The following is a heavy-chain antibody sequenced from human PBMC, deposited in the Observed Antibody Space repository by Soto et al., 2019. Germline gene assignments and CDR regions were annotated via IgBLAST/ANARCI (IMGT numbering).Heavy chain of an antibody. V-gene: IGHV4-39*01. Sequence: XETLSLTCSVSGGSISSFNSYWGWIRQPPGKGLEWIGTVYYNENTYYNPSLKSRVTITVDTAKNQFSLNLRSVTAADTAMYFCARRERYYGSPGWFDHWGPGTQVTVSS. CDR3: ARRERYYGSPGWFDH. CDR1: GGSISSFNSY. J-gene: IGHJ5*02. D-gene: IGHD3-10*01. CDR2: VYYNENT.